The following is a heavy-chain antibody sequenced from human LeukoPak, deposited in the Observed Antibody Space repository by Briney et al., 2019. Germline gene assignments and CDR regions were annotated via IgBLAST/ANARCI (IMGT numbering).Heavy chain of an antibody. Sequence: GGSLRLSCAASGFAFSGYSMNWVRQAPGKGLEWVSSISSGSSYIYYADSVKGRFTISRDSAKNSLFLQMNSLRAEDTAVYYCARDSRTYCGGDCYYYYFDYWGQGTLVTVSS. J-gene: IGHJ4*02. D-gene: IGHD2-21*02. CDR2: ISSGSSYI. CDR1: GFAFSGYS. V-gene: IGHV3-21*06. CDR3: ARDSRTYCGGDCYYYYFDY.